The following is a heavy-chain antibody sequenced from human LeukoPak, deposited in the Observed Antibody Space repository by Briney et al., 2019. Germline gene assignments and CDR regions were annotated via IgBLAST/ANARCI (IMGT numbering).Heavy chain of an antibody. CDR2: LWYDGTNE. Sequence: GGSLRLSCPGSGFTFSSYAMSWVRQAPDKGLEWVAVLWYDGTNEYYADSVEGRFTISRDNSKNTLYLQMNSLRAEDTAVYYCARSMAVAGALTRYGMDVWGQGTTVTVSS. CDR3: ARSMAVAGALTRYGMDV. D-gene: IGHD6-19*01. V-gene: IGHV3-33*08. CDR1: GFTFSSYA. J-gene: IGHJ6*02.